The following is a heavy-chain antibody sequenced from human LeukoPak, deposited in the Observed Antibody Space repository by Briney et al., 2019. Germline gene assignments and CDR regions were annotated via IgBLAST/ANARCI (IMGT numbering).Heavy chain of an antibody. CDR1: GFTFSTYG. CDR3: AKTGGIAAAH. V-gene: IGHV3-23*01. CDR2: ISGSGGST. D-gene: IGHD6-13*01. Sequence: GGSLRLSCAASGFTFSTYGMTWVRQAPGKGLEWVSAISGSGGSTHYADSVKGRFTISRDNSKNTLYLQMNSLRAEDTALYYCAKTGGIAAAHWGQGTLVTVSS. J-gene: IGHJ4*02.